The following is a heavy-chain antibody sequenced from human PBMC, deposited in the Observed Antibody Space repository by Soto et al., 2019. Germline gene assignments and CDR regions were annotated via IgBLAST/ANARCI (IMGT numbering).Heavy chain of an antibody. CDR2: LSTSGRT. Sequence: LSLTCTVSGDSFGNFYWSWIRQPAGKGLESIGRLSTSGRTNYSPSLQSRVTMSLDTSKDRFSLRLTSVSAADTDVYFCARGLGRYFDLWGRGTLVTVSS. V-gene: IGHV4-4*07. J-gene: IGHJ2*01. D-gene: IGHD3-16*01. CDR1: GDSFGNFY. CDR3: ARGLGRYFDL.